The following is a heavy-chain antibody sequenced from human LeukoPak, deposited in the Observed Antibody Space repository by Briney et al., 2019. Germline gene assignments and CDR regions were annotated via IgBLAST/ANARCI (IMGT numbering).Heavy chain of an antibody. CDR3: AKEVRITIFGVGHDAFDI. Sequence: GGSLRLSCAASGFTFSSYAMHWVRQAPGKGLEWVAVISYDGSNKYYADSVKGRFTISRDNSKNTLYLQMNSLRAEDTAVYYCAKEVRITIFGVGHDAFDIWGQGTMVTVSS. J-gene: IGHJ3*02. V-gene: IGHV3-30-3*01. CDR2: ISYDGSNK. CDR1: GFTFSSYA. D-gene: IGHD3-3*01.